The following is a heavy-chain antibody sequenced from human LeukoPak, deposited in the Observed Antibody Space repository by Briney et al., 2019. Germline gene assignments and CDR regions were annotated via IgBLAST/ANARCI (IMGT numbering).Heavy chain of an antibody. D-gene: IGHD3-22*01. CDR3: AKYYYDSSDYDPYFDY. Sequence: SGGSLRLSCAASGFTVSSNYMSWVRQAPGKGLEWVSAIYSGGSTYYADSVKGRFTISRDSSKNTLYLQMNSLRAGDTAVYYCAKYYYDSSDYDPYFDYWGQGTLVTVSS. CDR1: GFTVSSNY. J-gene: IGHJ4*02. CDR2: IYSGGST. V-gene: IGHV3-66*01.